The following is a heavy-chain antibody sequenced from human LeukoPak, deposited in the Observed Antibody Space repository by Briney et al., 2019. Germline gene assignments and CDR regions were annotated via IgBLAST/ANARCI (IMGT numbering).Heavy chain of an antibody. J-gene: IGHJ3*02. Sequence: SETLSLTCTVSGGSISGYYWSWIRQPPGKGLEWIGEINHSGSTNYNPSLKSRVTISVDTSKNQSSLKLSSVTAADTAVYYCARSPRDTMIVVVITDDAFDIWGQGTMVTVSS. CDR3: ARSPRDTMIVVVITDDAFDI. V-gene: IGHV4-34*01. CDR2: INHSGST. D-gene: IGHD3-22*01. CDR1: GGSISGYY.